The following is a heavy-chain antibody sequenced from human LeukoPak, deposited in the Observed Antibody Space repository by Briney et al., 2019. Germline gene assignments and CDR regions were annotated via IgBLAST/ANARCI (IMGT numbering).Heavy chain of an antibody. CDR2: IKGDGSDT. Sequence: GGSLRLSCAGSGFTFSSYWMHWVRQTPGKGLVWVSRIKGDGSDTLYANSVKGRFTISRYNSKNTLYLQTSSLGADDTAVYYCVRASTTVPNLLDYWGQGALVSVSS. CDR3: VRASTTVPNLLDY. J-gene: IGHJ4*02. V-gene: IGHV3-74*01. CDR1: GFTFSSYW. D-gene: IGHD4-17*01.